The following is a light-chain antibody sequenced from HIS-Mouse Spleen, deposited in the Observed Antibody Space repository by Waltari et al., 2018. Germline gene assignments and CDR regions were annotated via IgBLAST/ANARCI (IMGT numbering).Light chain of an antibody. Sequence: QSALTQPASVSGSPGQSITISCTGPSSDVGGYNYVSWYQQHPGKAPKLMIYEVSNRPSGVSNRFSGSKSGNTASLTISGLQAEDEADYYCSSYTSSRVFGGGTKLTVL. V-gene: IGLV2-14*01. J-gene: IGLJ3*02. CDR2: EVS. CDR3: SSYTSSRV. CDR1: SSDVGGYNY.